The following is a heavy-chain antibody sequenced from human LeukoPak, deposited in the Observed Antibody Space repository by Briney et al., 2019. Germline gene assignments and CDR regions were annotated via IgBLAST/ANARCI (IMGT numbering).Heavy chain of an antibody. CDR3: AREGFTVTHGNAFDI. CDR1: GYTFTSYG. CDR2: ISAYNGNT. V-gene: IGHV1-18*01. D-gene: IGHD4-17*01. J-gene: IGHJ3*02. Sequence: VASVKVSCKASGYTFTSYGISWVRQAPGQGLEWMGWISAYNGNTNYAQKLQGRVTMTTDTSTSTAYMELRSLRSDDTAVYYCAREGFTVTHGNAFDIWGQGTMVTVSS.